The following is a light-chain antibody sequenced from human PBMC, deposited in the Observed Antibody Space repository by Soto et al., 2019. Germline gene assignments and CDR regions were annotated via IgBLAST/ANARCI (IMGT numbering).Light chain of an antibody. Sequence: EIRMKQSPATLSVSPGERATLSCRASQSVSSNLAWHQQKPGQAPRILMYDASTRATGIPARFSGSGSGTEFTLTISSLQSEDFAVYYCQQYHNWPITFGQGTLLAVK. CDR3: QQYHNWPIT. CDR2: DAS. J-gene: IGKJ5*01. CDR1: QSVSSN. V-gene: IGKV3-15*01.